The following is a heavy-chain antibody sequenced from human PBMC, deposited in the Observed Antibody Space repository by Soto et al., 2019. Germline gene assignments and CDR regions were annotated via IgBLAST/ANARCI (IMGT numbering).Heavy chain of an antibody. V-gene: IGHV4-61*01. CDR2: IYYSGST. J-gene: IGHJ5*02. D-gene: IGHD6-6*01. CDR3: ARDQGQLDLYNWFDP. CDR1: GGSVSSGSYY. Sequence: SETLSLTCTVSGGSVSSGSYYWSWIRQPPGKGLEWIGYIYYSGSTNYNPSLKSRVTISVDTSKNQFSLKLSSVTAADTAVYYCARDQGQLDLYNWFDPWGQGTLVTVSS.